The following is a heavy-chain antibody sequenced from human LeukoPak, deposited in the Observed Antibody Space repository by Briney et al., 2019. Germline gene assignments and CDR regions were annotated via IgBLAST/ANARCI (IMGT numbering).Heavy chain of an antibody. D-gene: IGHD1-7*01. V-gene: IGHV1-2*02. CDR1: GYTFTGYY. Sequence: GAAVKVSCKASGYTFTGYYMHWVRQAPGQGLEWMGWINPNSGGTNYAQKFQGRVTMTRDTSISTAYMELSRLRPDDTAVYYCARVAITGTTWCDPWGQGTLVTVSS. CDR2: INPNSGGT. J-gene: IGHJ5*02. CDR3: ARVAITGTTWCDP.